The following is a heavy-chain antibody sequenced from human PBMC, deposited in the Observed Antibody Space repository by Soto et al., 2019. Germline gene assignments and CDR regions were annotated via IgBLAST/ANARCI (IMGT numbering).Heavy chain of an antibody. D-gene: IGHD5-12*01. CDR2: ISSGGSNI. J-gene: IGHJ4*02. V-gene: IGHV3-48*03. CDR3: ARDRCVRYSGYDWHFDY. CDR1: GFTFSSYE. Sequence: EVQLVESGGVLVQPGGSLRLSCAASGFTFSSYEMNWVRQAPGRGLEWVSYISSGGSNIYYADSVKGRFTISRDNAKNSLDLQMNSLRAEDTAVYYCARDRCVRYSGYDWHFDYWGQGTLVTVSS.